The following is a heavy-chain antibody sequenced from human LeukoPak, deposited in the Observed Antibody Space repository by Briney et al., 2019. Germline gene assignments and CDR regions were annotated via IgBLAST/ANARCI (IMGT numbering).Heavy chain of an antibody. J-gene: IGHJ4*02. CDR3: ARERPTNGWLSITDTNFDY. Sequence: PGGSLRLSCAASGFTFSSYWMSWVRQAPGKGLEWVANIKQDGSEKYYVDSVKGRFTISRDNAKNSLYLQMNSLRAEDTAVYYCARERPTNGWLSITDTNFDYWGQGTLVTVSS. CDR1: GFTFSSYW. D-gene: IGHD3-22*01. V-gene: IGHV3-7*01. CDR2: IKQDGSEK.